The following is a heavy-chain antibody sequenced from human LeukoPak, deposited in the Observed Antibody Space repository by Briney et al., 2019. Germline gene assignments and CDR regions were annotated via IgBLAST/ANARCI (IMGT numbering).Heavy chain of an antibody. D-gene: IGHD6-13*01. Sequence: GGSLRLSCAASGFTFSSYSMNWVRQAPGKGLEWVSYISSSSSTIYYADSVKGRFTISRDDAKNSLYLQMNSLRDEDTAVYYCARFGYSSSWYEYGMDVWGQGTTVTVSS. V-gene: IGHV3-48*02. CDR3: ARFGYSSSWYEYGMDV. CDR2: ISSSSSTI. J-gene: IGHJ6*02. CDR1: GFTFSSYS.